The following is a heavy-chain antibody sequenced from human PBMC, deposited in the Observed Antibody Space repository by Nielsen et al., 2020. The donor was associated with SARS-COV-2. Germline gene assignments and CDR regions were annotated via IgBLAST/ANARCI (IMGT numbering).Heavy chain of an antibody. CDR1: GFQFSDYA. J-gene: IGHJ6*02. Sequence: GESLKISCAASGFQFSDYAMHWVRQAPGKGLEWVAVISYDGSNKYYADSVKGRFTISRDNSKNTLNLQMNSLRAEDTAVYYCASDSNSYNYYYYYGMDVWGQGTTVTVSS. V-gene: IGHV3-30*03. D-gene: IGHD2-2*01. CDR3: ASDSNSYNYYYYYGMDV. CDR2: ISYDGSNK.